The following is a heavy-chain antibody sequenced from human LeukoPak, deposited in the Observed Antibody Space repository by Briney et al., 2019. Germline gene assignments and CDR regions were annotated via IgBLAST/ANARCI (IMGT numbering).Heavy chain of an antibody. CDR1: GFTFSSYA. CDR3: AKASWVSTADAVL. Sequence: VGSLRLSCVASGFTFSSYAMSWVRETPARGLEWVSSLRGNGDAFYADSVKGRFTLSRDESRNTVYLQLNKLRVEDTAIYYCAKASWVSTADAVLWGQGTVVTVSS. CDR2: LRGNGDA. V-gene: IGHV3-23*01. D-gene: IGHD3-9*01. J-gene: IGHJ4*02.